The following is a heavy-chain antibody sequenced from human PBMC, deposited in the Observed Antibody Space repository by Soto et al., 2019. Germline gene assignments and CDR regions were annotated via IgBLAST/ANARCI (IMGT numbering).Heavy chain of an antibody. CDR2: ISSNGVGK. Sequence: EVQLAESGGGLAQPGGSLRLSCAASGFTLSGHAMDWVRQAPGKGLEYVSGISSNGVGKYYANSVQGRFTISRDNSKNTVYLQMGSLRPEDMAVYYCARRARPDFYYMDVWGKGATVTV. D-gene: IGHD6-6*01. J-gene: IGHJ6*03. CDR1: GFTLSGHA. V-gene: IGHV3-64*01. CDR3: ARRARPDFYYMDV.